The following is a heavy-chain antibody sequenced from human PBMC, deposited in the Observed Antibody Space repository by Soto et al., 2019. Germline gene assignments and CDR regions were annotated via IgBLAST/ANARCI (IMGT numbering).Heavy chain of an antibody. CDR3: ARQRGVLLWFGSGGMDV. J-gene: IGHJ6*02. CDR1: GGSFSGYY. D-gene: IGHD3-10*01. Sequence: SETLSLTCAVYGGSFSGYYWSWIRQPPGKGLEWIGEINHSGSTNYNPSLKSRATISVDTSKNQFSLKLSSVTAADTAVYYCARQRGVLLWFGSGGMDVWGQGTTVTVSS. V-gene: IGHV4-34*01. CDR2: INHSGST.